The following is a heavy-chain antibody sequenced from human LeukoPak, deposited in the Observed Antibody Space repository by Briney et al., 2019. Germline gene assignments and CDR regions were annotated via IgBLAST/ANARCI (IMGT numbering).Heavy chain of an antibody. V-gene: IGHV3-30*04. J-gene: IGHJ5*02. D-gene: IGHD6-6*01. Sequence: GGSLRLSCAASGFTFSSYAMHWVRQAPGKGLEWVAVISYDGSNKYYADSVKGRFTISRDNSKNTLYLQMNSLRAEDTAVYYCARERIAGWFDPWGQGTLVTVSS. CDR3: ARERIAGWFDP. CDR2: ISYDGSNK. CDR1: GFTFSSYA.